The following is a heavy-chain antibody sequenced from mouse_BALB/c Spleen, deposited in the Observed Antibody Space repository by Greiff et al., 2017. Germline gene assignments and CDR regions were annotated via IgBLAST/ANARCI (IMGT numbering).Heavy chain of an antibody. CDR2: ISSGGSYT. V-gene: IGHV5-6*01. CDR3: ASHHNKYGAMDY. CDR1: GFTFSSYG. Sequence: EVQVVEPGGDLVKPGGSLKLPCAAPGFTFSSYGMSWVRQTPDKRLEWVATISSGGSYTYYPDSVKGRFTISRDNAKNTLYLQMSSLKSEDTAMYYCASHHNKYGAMDYWGQGTSVTVSS. D-gene: IGHD2-14*01. J-gene: IGHJ4*01.